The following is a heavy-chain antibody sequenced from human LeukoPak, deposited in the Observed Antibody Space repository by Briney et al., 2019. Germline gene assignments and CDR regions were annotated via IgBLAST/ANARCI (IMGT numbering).Heavy chain of an antibody. CDR2: IKGDGSTT. Sequence: PGGSLRLSCAASGFTFRNHWMHWVRQAPGKGLVWVSRIKGDGSTTTYADSVKGRFTISRDNAKNTLYLQMHSLRGEDTAVYYCTRDAAGLDYWGQGTLVTVSS. D-gene: IGHD1-14*01. CDR3: TRDAAGLDY. CDR1: GFTFRNHW. J-gene: IGHJ4*02. V-gene: IGHV3-74*01.